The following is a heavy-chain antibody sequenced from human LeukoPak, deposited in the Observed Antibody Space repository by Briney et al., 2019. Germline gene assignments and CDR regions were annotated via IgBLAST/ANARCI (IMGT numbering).Heavy chain of an antibody. V-gene: IGHV4-59*01. CDR1: GGSISSYY. CDR3: ARDWGVGGRPGYMDV. J-gene: IGHJ6*03. Sequence: PSETLSLTCTVSGGSISSYYWSWIRQPPGKGLEWIGYIYYSGSTNYNPSLKSRVTISVDTSKNQVSLKLSSVTAADTAVYFCARDWGVGGRPGYMDVWGKGTTVTVSS. D-gene: IGHD6-6*01. CDR2: IYYSGST.